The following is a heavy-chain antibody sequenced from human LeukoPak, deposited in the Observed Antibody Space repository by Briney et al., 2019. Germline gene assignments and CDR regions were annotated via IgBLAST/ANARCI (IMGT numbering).Heavy chain of an antibody. CDR1: GYTFTSFG. V-gene: IGHV1-18*01. J-gene: IGHJ6*02. CDR3: ATGLRPGSGSYYHYYYYGMDV. D-gene: IGHD3-10*01. CDR2: ISAYNGNT. Sequence: ASVKVSCKASGYTFTSFGISWVRQAPGQGLAWMGWISAYNGNTNHAQKLQGRVTMTTDTSTSTAYMELRSLRSDDTAVYYCATGLRPGSGSYYHYYYYGMDVWGQGTTVTVSS.